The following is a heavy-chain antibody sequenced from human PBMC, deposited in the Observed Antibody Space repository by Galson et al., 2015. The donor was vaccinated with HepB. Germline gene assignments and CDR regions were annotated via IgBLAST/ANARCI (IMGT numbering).Heavy chain of an antibody. D-gene: IGHD6-19*01. J-gene: IGHJ4*02. CDR3: ARAPISAVAKFDQ. V-gene: IGHV4-4*07. CDR1: GGSISLYH. CDR2: IYSSGST. Sequence: LSLTCTVSGGSISLYHWSWVRQPAEKKLEWIGRIYSSGSTYYNPSLKSRVTMSVDTSKNQFSLNLSSVTAADTAVYYCARAPISAVAKFDQWGQGTQVTVSS.